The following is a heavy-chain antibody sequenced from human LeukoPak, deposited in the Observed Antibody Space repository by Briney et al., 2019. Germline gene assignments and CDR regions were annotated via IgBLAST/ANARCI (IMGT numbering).Heavy chain of an antibody. CDR2: ISGSGGNT. CDR1: GFTFRRYG. V-gene: IGHV3-23*01. J-gene: IGHJ4*02. Sequence: GGSLRLSCAASGFTFRRYGMSWVRQAPGKGLEWVSAISGSGGNTFYGVSVKGRFTISRDNSRNTLYLQMNSLKAEDTAVYYCAKDLKDEAVAKGDYWGQGTLVTVSS. CDR3: AKDLKDEAVAKGDY. D-gene: IGHD6-19*01.